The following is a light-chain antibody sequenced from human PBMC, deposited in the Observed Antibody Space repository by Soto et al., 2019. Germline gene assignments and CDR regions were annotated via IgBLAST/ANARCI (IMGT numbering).Light chain of an antibody. CDR2: GAS. CDR1: QGVSGN. V-gene: IGKV3-15*01. J-gene: IGKJ1*01. CDR3: QQYNNWPPWT. Sequence: TQVSATPSVSLWDRGSLSPRASQGVSGNLAWYQQKPGQAPRLLIYGASTRATGIPARFSGSGSGTEFTLTISSLQSEDFAVYYCQQYNNWPPWTFGQGTKVDIK.